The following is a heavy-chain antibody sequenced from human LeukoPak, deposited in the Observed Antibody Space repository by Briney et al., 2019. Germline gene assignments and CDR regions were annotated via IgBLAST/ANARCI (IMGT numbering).Heavy chain of an antibody. CDR2: INHSGST. CDR3: ARGGGYGGIDWYFDL. J-gene: IGHJ2*01. Sequence: SETLSLTCAVYGGSFSGYYWSWIRQPPGKGLEWIGEINHSGSTNYNPSLKSRVTISVDTSKNQFSLKLSSVTAADTAVYYCARGGGYGGIDWYFDLWGRGTLFTVSS. D-gene: IGHD4-23*01. CDR1: GGSFSGYY. V-gene: IGHV4-34*01.